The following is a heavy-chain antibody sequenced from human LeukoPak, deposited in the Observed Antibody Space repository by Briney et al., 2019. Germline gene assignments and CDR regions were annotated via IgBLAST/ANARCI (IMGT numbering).Heavy chain of an antibody. CDR2: MDSSSRVI. CDR1: SFTFISHS. V-gene: IGHV3-48*02. J-gene: IGHJ4*02. D-gene: IGHD6-19*01. Sequence: GSLRLSCAASSFTFISHSMIWVGQAPGKRLEWVSYMDSSSRVIYYADSVKGRFTISRDNAKNSLYLLMNSLRDDDTAVYYCARDRFSSGAAYFDYWGQGTLVTVSS. CDR3: ARDRFSSGAAYFDY.